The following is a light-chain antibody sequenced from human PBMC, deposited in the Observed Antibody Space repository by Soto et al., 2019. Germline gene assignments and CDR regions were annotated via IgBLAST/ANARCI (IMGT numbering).Light chain of an antibody. J-gene: IGKJ3*01. CDR3: QHRSNSPPHLT. CDR2: DAS. Sequence: EIVLTQSPDTLSLSPGERATLSCRASQSVRSSLAWYQQKPGQAPRLLIYDASNRATGIPARFSGSGSGTDFTLTISSLEPEDFALYYSQHRSNSPPHLTFGPPPKVHIK. V-gene: IGKV3-11*01. CDR1: QSVRSS.